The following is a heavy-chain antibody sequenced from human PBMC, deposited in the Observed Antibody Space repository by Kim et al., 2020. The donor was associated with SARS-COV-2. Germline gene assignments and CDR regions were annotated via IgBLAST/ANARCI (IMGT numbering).Heavy chain of an antibody. Sequence: STFYAASVKGRLTISRDNSKNTLFLQLNSLRAEDTALYYCARESSRRADYWGQGTLVTVSS. D-gene: IGHD2-2*01. CDR2: ST. V-gene: IGHV3-23*01. J-gene: IGHJ4*02. CDR3: ARESSRRADY.